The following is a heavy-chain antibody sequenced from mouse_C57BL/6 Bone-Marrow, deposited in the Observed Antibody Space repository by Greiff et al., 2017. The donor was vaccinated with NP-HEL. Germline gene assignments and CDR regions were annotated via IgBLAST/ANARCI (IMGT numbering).Heavy chain of an antibody. CDR3: AYFDY. J-gene: IGHJ2*01. Sequence: VQLVESGPGLVAPSQSLSISCTASGFSLTSYGVHWVRQPPGQGLEWLVVIWSDGSTTYNTALKSRLSISKDNAKSQVILKMNSLQADDTAMYYCAYFDYWGQGTTLTVSS. V-gene: IGHV2-6*03. CDR2: IWSDGST. CDR1: GFSLTSYG.